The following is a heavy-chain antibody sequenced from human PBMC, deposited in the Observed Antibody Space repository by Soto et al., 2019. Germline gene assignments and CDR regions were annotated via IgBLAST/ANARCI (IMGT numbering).Heavy chain of an antibody. D-gene: IGHD6-6*01. CDR1: GYTLTELS. CDR2: FDPEDGET. J-gene: IGHJ6*03. Sequence: ASVKVSCKVSGYTLTELSMHWVRQAPGKGLEWMGGFDPEDGETIYAQKFQGRVTMTEDTSTDTAYMELSSLRSEDTAVYYCATLGGIAARHSRYYYMDVWGKGTTVTVSS. V-gene: IGHV1-24*01. CDR3: ATLGGIAARHSRYYYMDV.